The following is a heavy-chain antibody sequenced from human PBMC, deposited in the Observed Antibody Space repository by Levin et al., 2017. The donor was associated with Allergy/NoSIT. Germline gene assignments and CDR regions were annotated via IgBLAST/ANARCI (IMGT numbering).Heavy chain of an antibody. CDR2: ISSSRSTR. Sequence: LSLTCAASGFTFSSYSMNWGRQAPGKGLEGGAYISSSRSTRYYADAVKGRFTISRENAKNSLYLQMNSLRAEDTAVYYCARDPGPRGWFGAHDSWGQGTLVTVSS. J-gene: IGHJ4*02. V-gene: IGHV3-48*01. D-gene: IGHD3-10*01. CDR3: ARDPGPRGWFGAHDS. CDR1: GFTFSSYS.